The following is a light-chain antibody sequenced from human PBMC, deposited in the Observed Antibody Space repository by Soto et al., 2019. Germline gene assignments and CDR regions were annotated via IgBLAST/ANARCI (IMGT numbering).Light chain of an antibody. V-gene: IGLV2-23*01. Sequence: QSVLTQPASVSGSPGQSITISCTGTSSDVGSYYLVSWYQHHPGKAPKIIIYEDTKRPSGTSNRFSGSKSGNTASLTISGLQAEDEADYYCCSFAGARVMFGGGTKLTVL. CDR2: EDT. CDR1: SSDVGSYYL. J-gene: IGLJ3*02. CDR3: CSFAGARVM.